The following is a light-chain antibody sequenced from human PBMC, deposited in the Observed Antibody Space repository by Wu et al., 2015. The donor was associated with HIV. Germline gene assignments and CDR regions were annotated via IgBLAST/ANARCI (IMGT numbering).Light chain of an antibody. V-gene: IGKV1-5*01. CDR1: QSISSY. Sequence: DIQMTQSPSSLSASVGDGVTITCRASQSISSYLNWYQQKPGKAPKLLIYAASSLQSGVPSRFSGSGSGTEFTLTISSLQPDDFATYYCQQYNSYSRGTFGQGTKGGNQ. CDR3: QQYNSYSRGT. CDR2: AAS. J-gene: IGKJ1*01.